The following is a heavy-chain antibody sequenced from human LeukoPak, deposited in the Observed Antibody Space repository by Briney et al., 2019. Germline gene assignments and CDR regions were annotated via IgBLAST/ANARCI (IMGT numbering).Heavy chain of an antibody. CDR3: ARRWENAFGI. V-gene: IGHV3-23*01. Sequence: GGSLRLSCAASGFTFSSYVMYWVRQPPGKGLEWVSAISGSGGSTHYADSVKGRFTISRDNAKNTLYLQMNSLRAEDTAVYYCARRWENAFGIWGQGTMLTVSS. J-gene: IGHJ3*02. D-gene: IGHD5-24*01. CDR1: GFTFSSYV. CDR2: ISGSGGST.